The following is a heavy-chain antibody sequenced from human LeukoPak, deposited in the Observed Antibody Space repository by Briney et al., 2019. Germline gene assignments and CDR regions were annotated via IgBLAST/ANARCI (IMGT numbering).Heavy chain of an antibody. CDR2: INHSGST. D-gene: IGHD5-12*01. J-gene: IGHJ4*02. CDR1: GGSFRCYY. CDR3: ARGLVATITWPKPHYFDY. V-gene: IGHV4-34*01. Sequence: PSETLSRTCAAYGGSFRCYYWSWIRQPPGEGLEWIGEINHSGSTNYNPSLKSRVTISVDTSKNQFSLKLSSVTAADTAVYYCARGLVATITWPKPHYFDYWGQGTLVTVSS.